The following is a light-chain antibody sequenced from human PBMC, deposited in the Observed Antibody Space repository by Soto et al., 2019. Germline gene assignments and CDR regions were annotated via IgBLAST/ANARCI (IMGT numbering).Light chain of an antibody. Sequence: EIVLTQSPATLSLSPGERATLSCRASQSVSSYLAWYQQKPGQAPRLLIYDASNRATGIPARFSGSGSGTDFTLTISSLEIEDFAVFYCQQYGSSPLTFGGGTKVDIK. J-gene: IGKJ4*01. CDR2: DAS. V-gene: IGKV3-11*01. CDR1: QSVSSY. CDR3: QQYGSSPLT.